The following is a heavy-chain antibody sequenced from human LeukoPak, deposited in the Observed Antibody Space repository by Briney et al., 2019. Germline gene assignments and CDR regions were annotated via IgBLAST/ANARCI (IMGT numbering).Heavy chain of an antibody. CDR3: AREDPYSSSSSCDY. CDR1: GFTFSSYG. CDR2: IRYDGSNK. V-gene: IGHV3-30*02. D-gene: IGHD6-6*01. J-gene: IGHJ4*02. Sequence: PGGSLRLSCAASGFTFSSYGMHWVRQAPGKGLEWVAFIRYDGSNKYYADSVKGRFTISRDNSKNTLYLQMNSLRAEDTAVYYCAREDPYSSSSSCDYWGQGTLVTVSS.